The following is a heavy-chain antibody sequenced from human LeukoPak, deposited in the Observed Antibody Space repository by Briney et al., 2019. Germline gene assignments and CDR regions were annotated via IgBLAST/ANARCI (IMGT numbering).Heavy chain of an antibody. CDR2: ISGSAHKI. D-gene: IGHD5-18*01. CDR3: AGRPTGYSSGYIH. Sequence: GGSLRLSCVASGITFSNYAVSWVRQAPEKGLDWVSVISGSAHKIRYADSVKGRLTISRDNSENIMYLQMNNLRVEDTAVYYCAGRPTGYSSGYIHWGQGTLVTVSS. V-gene: IGHV3-23*01. J-gene: IGHJ4*02. CDR1: GITFSNYA.